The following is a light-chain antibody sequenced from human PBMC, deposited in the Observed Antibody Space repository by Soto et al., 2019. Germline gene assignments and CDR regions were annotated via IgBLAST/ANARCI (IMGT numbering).Light chain of an antibody. J-gene: IGKJ2*01. CDR1: QDINNY. V-gene: IGKV1-9*01. CDR3: QQLNSYSYT. CDR2: AAY. Sequence: DIRLTLSPSFLSSSVGERVTISCRASQDINNYVAWYQQSPGKAPKLLIYAAYTWQSGVASRFSGSGSATEFTLTISSLQPEDFATYYCQQLNSYSYTLGPGTKVDIK.